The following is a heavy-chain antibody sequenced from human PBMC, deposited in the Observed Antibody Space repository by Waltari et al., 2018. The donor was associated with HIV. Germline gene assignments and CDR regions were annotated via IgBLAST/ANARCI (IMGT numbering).Heavy chain of an antibody. CDR2: SNPDKGGT. V-gene: IGHV1-2*02. J-gene: IGHJ4*02. CDR3: ARDICNGGSCYSYYFDY. Sequence: QVQLVQSGAEVKKPGASVKVSCKASGYTFTGYYMHWVRQAPGQGLEWMGGSNPDKGGTKYAQKFQGRVTMTRDTSISTAYMELSRLRSYDTAVYYCARDICNGGSCYSYYFDYWGQGTLVTVSS. D-gene: IGHD2-15*01. CDR1: GYTFTGYY.